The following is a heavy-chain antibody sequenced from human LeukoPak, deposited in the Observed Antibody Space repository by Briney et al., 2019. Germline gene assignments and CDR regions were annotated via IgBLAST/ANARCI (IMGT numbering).Heavy chain of an antibody. D-gene: IGHD3-10*01. Sequence: GGSLRLSCAASGFTFSSYAMSWVHQAPGKGLEWVSAISGSGGSTYYADSVKGRFTISRDNSKNMLYLQMNSLRAEDTAVYYCAKDRALLWFGELSWGQGTLVTVSS. CDR3: AKDRALLWFGELS. J-gene: IGHJ4*02. CDR1: GFTFSSYA. V-gene: IGHV3-23*01. CDR2: ISGSGGST.